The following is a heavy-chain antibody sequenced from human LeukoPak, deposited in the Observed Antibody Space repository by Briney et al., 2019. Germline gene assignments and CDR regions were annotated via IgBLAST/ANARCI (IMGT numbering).Heavy chain of an antibody. J-gene: IGHJ4*02. CDR1: GFTFSDYY. D-gene: IGHD3-10*01. Sequence: GGSLRLSCAASGFTFSDYYMSWIRQAPGKGLEWVSYISSSGSTIYYADSVKGRFTISRDNAKNSLYLQMNSLRAEDTAVYYCARDSGDYYGSGSNYSPYFDYWGQGTLVTVSS. CDR2: ISSSGSTI. CDR3: ARDSGDYYGSGSNYSPYFDY. V-gene: IGHV3-11*04.